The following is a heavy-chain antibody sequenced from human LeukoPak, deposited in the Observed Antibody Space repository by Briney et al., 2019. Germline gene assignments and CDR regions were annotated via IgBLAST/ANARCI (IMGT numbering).Heavy chain of an antibody. V-gene: IGHV1-8*01. CDR2: MNPNSGNT. Sequence: ASVTVSCKASGYTFTSYDINWVRQATGQGLEWMGWMNPNSGNTGYAQKFQGRVTMTRNTSISTAYMELSSLRSEDTAVYYCAREPPSGHVYGDYRRYYYGMDVWGQGTTVTVSS. J-gene: IGHJ6*02. CDR3: AREPPSGHVYGDYRRYYYGMDV. CDR1: GYTFTSYD. D-gene: IGHD4-17*01.